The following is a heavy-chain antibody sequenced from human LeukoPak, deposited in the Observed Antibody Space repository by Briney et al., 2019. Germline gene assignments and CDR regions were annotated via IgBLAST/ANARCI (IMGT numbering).Heavy chain of an antibody. J-gene: IGHJ4*02. D-gene: IGHD5-18*01. CDR1: GFTFSSYG. CDR2: ISGSGGST. Sequence: PGGSLRLSCAASGFTFSSYGMSWVRQAPGKGLECVSAISGSGGSTYYADSVKGRFTISRDNSKNRLFLQMNSLRAEDTAVYYCASLGCLSWIQLWFDYWGQGTLVTVSS. CDR3: ASLGCLSWIQLWFDY. V-gene: IGHV3-23*01.